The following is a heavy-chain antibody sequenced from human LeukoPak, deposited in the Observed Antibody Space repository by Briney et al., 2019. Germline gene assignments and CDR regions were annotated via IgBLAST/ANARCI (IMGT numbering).Heavy chain of an antibody. CDR3: ARSTRYSPNY. J-gene: IGHJ4*02. CDR2: IYYSGST. Sequence: SETLSLTCTVSGGSISSSSYYWGWIRQPPGKGLEWIGSIYYSGSTCYNPSLKSRVTISVDTSKNQFSLKLSSVTAADTAVYYCARSTRYSPNYWGQGTLVTVSS. V-gene: IGHV4-39*01. D-gene: IGHD2-15*01. CDR1: GGSISSSSYY.